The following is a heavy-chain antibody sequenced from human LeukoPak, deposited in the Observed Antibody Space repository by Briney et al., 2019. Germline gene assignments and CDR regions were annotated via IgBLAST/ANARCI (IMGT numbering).Heavy chain of an antibody. V-gene: IGHV1-3*01. CDR2: INAGNGNT. CDR3: ARDRWLLADSSGYGMDV. Sequence: ASVKVSCKASGYTFTSYAIHWVRQAPGQRLEWMGWINAGNGNTKYSQKFQGRVTITRDTSASTAYMELSSLRSEDTAVYYCARDRWLLADSSGYGMDVWGQGTTVTVSS. J-gene: IGHJ6*02. CDR1: GYTFTSYA. D-gene: IGHD3-22*01.